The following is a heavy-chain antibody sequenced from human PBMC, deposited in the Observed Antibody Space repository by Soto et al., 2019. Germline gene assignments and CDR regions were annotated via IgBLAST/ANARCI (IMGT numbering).Heavy chain of an antibody. CDR2: IDPNDSYT. Sequence: PGESLKISWKGSGYSFTSYWISGVRQMPGKGLGWVGRIDPNDSYTNYNPSFQGHVTISADKSISTAYLQWSSLKASDTAMYYCARQRGSGSSWYVGYYGMDVWGQGTTVTVSS. V-gene: IGHV5-10-1*01. D-gene: IGHD6-13*01. CDR3: ARQRGSGSSWYVGYYGMDV. CDR1: GYSFTSYW. J-gene: IGHJ6*02.